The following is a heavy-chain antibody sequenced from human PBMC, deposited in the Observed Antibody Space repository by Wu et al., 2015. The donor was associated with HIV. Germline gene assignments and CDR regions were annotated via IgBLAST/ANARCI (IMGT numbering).Heavy chain of an antibody. CDR2: INPKSGGT. CDR3: VRGVRYNSGPEF. CDR1: GYSFRGYY. V-gene: IGHV1-2*02. Sequence: QVKLVQSGAEVKKPGASVKVSCKTSGYSFRGYYLHWVRLAPGQGPEWMGWINPKSGGTRYAQKFQGRVSLTRDSSSDTAYMELRRLRSEDTAVYYCVRGVRYNSGPEFWGQGTTVTVSS. D-gene: IGHD6-19*01. J-gene: IGHJ6*02.